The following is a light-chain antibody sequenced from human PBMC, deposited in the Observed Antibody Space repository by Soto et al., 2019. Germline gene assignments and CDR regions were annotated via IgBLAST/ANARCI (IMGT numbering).Light chain of an antibody. J-gene: IGKJ1*01. CDR2: KAS. V-gene: IGKV1-5*03. Sequence: DIQMTQSPSTLSASVVDRVTITCRASQSISSWLAWYQQKPGKAPKLLIYKASSLESGVPSRFSGSGSGTEFTLTISSLQPDDFATYYCQLYNSYSWTFGQGTKVEIK. CDR3: QLYNSYSWT. CDR1: QSISSW.